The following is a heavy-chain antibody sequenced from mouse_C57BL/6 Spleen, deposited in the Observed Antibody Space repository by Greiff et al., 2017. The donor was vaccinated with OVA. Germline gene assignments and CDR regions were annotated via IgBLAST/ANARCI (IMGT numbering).Heavy chain of an antibody. CDR2: IDPSDSYT. V-gene: IGHV1-50*01. D-gene: IGHD2-2*01. J-gene: IGHJ2*01. CDR3: ARWDGYDNYFDY. Sequence: VQLQQPGAELVKPGASVKLSCKASGYTFTSYWMQWVKQRPGQGLEWIGEIDPSDSYTNYNQKFKGKATLTVDTSSSTAYMQLSSLTSEDSAVYYCARWDGYDNYFDYWGQGTTLTVSS. CDR1: GYTFTSYW.